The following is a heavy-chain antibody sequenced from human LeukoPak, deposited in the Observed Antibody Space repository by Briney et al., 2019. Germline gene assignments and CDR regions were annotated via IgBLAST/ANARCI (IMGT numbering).Heavy chain of an antibody. J-gene: IGHJ6*02. Sequence: SETLSLTCTVSAGSISSYYWSWIRQPPGKGLEWIGYIYSSGSTNYNPSLKSRVTISVDTSKNQFSLKLSSVAAADTAVYYCARVDEGGYYYYGMDVWGQGTTVTVSS. V-gene: IGHV4-59*01. CDR1: AGSISSYY. CDR2: IYSSGST. CDR3: ARVDEGGYYYYGMDV. D-gene: IGHD3-16*01.